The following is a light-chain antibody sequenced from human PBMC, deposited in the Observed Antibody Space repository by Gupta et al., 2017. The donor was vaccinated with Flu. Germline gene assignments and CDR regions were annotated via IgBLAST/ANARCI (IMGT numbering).Light chain of an antibody. CDR1: QSLVRSDGKHC. CDR2: QVS. J-gene: IGKJ2*01. CDR3: MPDKPWPT. Sequence: PVTLGQPTYSSCRSSQSLVRSDGKHCLPWFQQSPVQSPRRIIYQVSSLDSGVSDRFSGRGVGTDFILKISREEAEDGGSYYCMPDKPWPTFGQGTXLEIK. V-gene: IGKV2-30*02.